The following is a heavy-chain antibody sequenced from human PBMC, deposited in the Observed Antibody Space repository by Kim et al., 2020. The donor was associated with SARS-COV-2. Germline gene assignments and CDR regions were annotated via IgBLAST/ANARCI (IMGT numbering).Heavy chain of an antibody. CDR3: ARECSHSRGPWFDP. CDR2: IYYSGNT. D-gene: IGHD2-15*01. CDR1: GGSVSSTTNY. V-gene: IGHV4-39*02. J-gene: IGHJ5*02. Sequence: SETLSLTCTVSGGSVSSTTNYWAWVRQPPGKGLEWIGSIYYSGNTYYNSSLKSRVIIFLDTSKNQFSLKLTSVTATDTAMYYCARECSHSRGPWFDPWGQGTLFTAS.